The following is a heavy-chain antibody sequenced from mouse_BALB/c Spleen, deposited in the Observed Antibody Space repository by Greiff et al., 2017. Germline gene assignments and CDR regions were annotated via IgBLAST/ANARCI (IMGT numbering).Heavy chain of an antibody. J-gene: IGHJ4*01. CDR2: ISSGSSTI. CDR3: ARPYYRYGDYYAMDY. D-gene: IGHD2-14*01. V-gene: IGHV5-17*02. CDR1: GFTFSSFG. Sequence: EVQRVESGGGLVQPGGSRKLSCAASGFTFSSFGMHWVRQAPEKGLEWVAYISSGSSTIYYADTVKGRFTISRDNPKNTLFLQMTSLRSEDTAMYYCARPYYRYGDYYAMDYWGQGTSVTVSS.